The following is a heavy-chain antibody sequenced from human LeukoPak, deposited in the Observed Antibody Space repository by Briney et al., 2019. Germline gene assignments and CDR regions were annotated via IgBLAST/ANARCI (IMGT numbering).Heavy chain of an antibody. CDR1: GFTFSSYS. J-gene: IGHJ4*02. CDR2: ISSSSSTI. Sequence: PGGSLRLSCAASGFTFSSYSMNWVRQAPGKGLEWVSYISSSSSTIYYADSVKGRFTISRDNAKNSLYLQMNSLRAEDTAVYYCARDMVQLWLGVDYWGQGTLVTVSS. CDR3: ARDMVQLWLGVDY. D-gene: IGHD5-18*01. V-gene: IGHV3-48*01.